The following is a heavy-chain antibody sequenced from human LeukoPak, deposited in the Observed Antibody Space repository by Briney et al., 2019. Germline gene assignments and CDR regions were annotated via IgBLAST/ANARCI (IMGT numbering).Heavy chain of an antibody. CDR3: ARGISGSYYRSPYYFDY. CDR1: GSTFSSYA. Sequence: GGSLRLSCAASGSTFSSYAMHWVRQAPGKGLEWVAVISYDGSNKYYADSVKGRFTISRDNSKNTLYLQMNSLRAEDTAVYYCARGISGSYYRSPYYFDYWGQGTLVTVSS. J-gene: IGHJ4*02. D-gene: IGHD1-26*01. CDR2: ISYDGSNK. V-gene: IGHV3-30*04.